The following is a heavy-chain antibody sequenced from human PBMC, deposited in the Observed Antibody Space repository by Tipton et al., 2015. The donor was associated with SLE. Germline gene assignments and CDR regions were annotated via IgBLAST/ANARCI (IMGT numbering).Heavy chain of an antibody. J-gene: IGHJ4*02. Sequence: GSLRLSCAASGFTFSSYEMNWVRQAPGKGLEWGSYISSSGSTIYYADSVKGRFTISRDNAKNSLYLQMNSLRAEDTAVYYCARDRAEGEGYWGQGTLVTVSS. D-gene: IGHD3-16*01. V-gene: IGHV3-48*03. CDR2: ISSSGSTI. CDR1: GFTFSSYE. CDR3: ARDRAEGEGY.